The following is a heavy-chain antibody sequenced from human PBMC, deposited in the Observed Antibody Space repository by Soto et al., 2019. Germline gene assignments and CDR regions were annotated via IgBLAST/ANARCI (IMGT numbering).Heavy chain of an antibody. D-gene: IGHD6-19*01. CDR3: ARDRIAVAVGPDFDY. V-gene: IGHV1-69*08. J-gene: IGHJ4*02. CDR2: IIPILGIA. CDR1: GGTFSSYT. Sequence: QVQLVQSGAEVKKPGSSVKVSCKASGGTFSSYTISWVRQAPGQGLEWMGRIIPILGIANYAQKFQGRVTITADKSTSTAYMELSSLRSEDTAVYYCARDRIAVAVGPDFDYWGQGTLVTVSS.